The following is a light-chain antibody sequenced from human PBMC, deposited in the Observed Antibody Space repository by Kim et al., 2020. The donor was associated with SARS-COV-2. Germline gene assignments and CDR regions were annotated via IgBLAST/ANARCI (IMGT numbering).Light chain of an antibody. Sequence: APGKTARITRGGDNIVHYSVHAYQQKPGQAPVVVMFYDSDRPSGIPERFSGSNSGNTATLTIRWVEVGDEADYFCQVWDSSSEVVFGGGTQLTVL. V-gene: IGLV3-21*04. J-gene: IGLJ2*01. CDR1: NIVHYS. CDR3: QVWDSSSEVV. CDR2: YDS.